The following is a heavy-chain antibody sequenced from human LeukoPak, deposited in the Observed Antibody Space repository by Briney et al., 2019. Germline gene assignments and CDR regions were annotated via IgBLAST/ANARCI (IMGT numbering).Heavy chain of an antibody. J-gene: IGHJ6*02. Sequence: SETLSLTCTVSGGSISSYYWSWIRQPPGKGLEWIGYIYYSGSTNYNPSLKSRVTISVDTPKNQFSLKLSSVTPADTAVYYCARQTYYYDSSGWTAYYYYGMDVWGQGTTVTVSS. CDR1: GGSISSYY. V-gene: IGHV4-59*08. D-gene: IGHD3-22*01. CDR3: ARQTYYYDSSGWTAYYYYGMDV. CDR2: IYYSGST.